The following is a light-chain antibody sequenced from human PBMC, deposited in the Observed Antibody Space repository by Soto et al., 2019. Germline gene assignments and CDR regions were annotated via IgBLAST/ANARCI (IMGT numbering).Light chain of an antibody. Sequence: DIQMTQSPSTLSASVGDGVTITCRASQTISGWLAWYQQRPGKAPKLLISEASSLRSGVPSRLSGSGSGTEFTLIISCLQPDDFGSYYCQQYKSYPWTFGHGTTVEV. V-gene: IGKV1-5*01. CDR3: QQYKSYPWT. CDR1: QTISGW. CDR2: EAS. J-gene: IGKJ1*01.